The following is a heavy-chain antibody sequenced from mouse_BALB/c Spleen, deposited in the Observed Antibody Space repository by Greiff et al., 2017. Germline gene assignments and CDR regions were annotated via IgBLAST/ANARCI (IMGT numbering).Heavy chain of an antibody. D-gene: IGHD1-1*01. J-gene: IGHJ3*01. Sequence: EVQVVESGGGLVKPGGSLKLSCAASGFTFSDYYMYWVRQTPEKRLEWVATISDGGSYTYYPDSVKGRFTISRDNAKNNLYLQMSSLKSEDTAMYYCAREGYYGSSSWFAYWGQGTLVTVSA. CDR1: GFTFSDYY. CDR2: ISDGGSYT. CDR3: AREGYYGSSSWFAY. V-gene: IGHV5-4*02.